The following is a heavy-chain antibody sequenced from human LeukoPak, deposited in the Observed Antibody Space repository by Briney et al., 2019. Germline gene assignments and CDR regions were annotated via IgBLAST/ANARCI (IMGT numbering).Heavy chain of an antibody. CDR2: ISAYNGNT. Sequence: ASVKVSCKASGYTFTSYGISWVRQAPGQGLEWMGWISAYNGNTNYAQKFQGRVTMTTDTSTSTAYMELRSLRSDDTAVYFCAREYNRHDSGIYWNWFDPWGQGTLVTVSP. V-gene: IGHV1-18*01. D-gene: IGHD3-22*01. CDR1: GYTFTSYG. CDR3: AREYNRHDSGIYWNWFDP. J-gene: IGHJ5*02.